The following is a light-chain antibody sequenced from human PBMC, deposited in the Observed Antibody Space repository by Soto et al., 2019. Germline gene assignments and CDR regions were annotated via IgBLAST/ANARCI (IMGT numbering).Light chain of an antibody. CDR2: AAS. CDR1: QNIGVY. CDR3: HQTAANPWT. V-gene: IGKV1-39*01. Sequence: DIQMTQSPSSLSASVGDRVTITCRASQNIGVYLNCYQKKPGKAPKLLIHAASSLHSGVPSTFSGSGSGTDFALTISSLQPEDFATYYCHQTAANPWTFAQGTKVEIK. J-gene: IGKJ1*01.